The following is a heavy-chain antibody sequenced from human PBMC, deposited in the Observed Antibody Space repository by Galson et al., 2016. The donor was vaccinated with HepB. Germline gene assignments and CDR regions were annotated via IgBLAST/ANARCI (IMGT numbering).Heavy chain of an antibody. V-gene: IGHV3-30*04. CDR1: GFTFSPYA. J-gene: IGHJ4*02. Sequence: SLRLSCAASGFTFSPYAMHWVRQAPGKGLEWAAVISFDGNNKYYADSVKGRFTISRDNSKNTLYLQMNSLRPEDTAVYYCARGGGGRQLDPYYFDYWGQGTLVTISS. CDR3: ARGGGGRQLDPYYFDY. D-gene: IGHD6-13*01. CDR2: ISFDGNNK.